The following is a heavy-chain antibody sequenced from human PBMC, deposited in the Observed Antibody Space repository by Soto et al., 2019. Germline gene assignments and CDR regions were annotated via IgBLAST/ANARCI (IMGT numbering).Heavy chain of an antibody. D-gene: IGHD4-4*01. CDR1: GVTFSSYA. CDR2: ISSDGSNT. CDR3: AREAVTSDYGMDV. Sequence: QVQLVESGGGVVQPGRSLRLSCAASGVTFSSYAMHWVRQAPGKGLEWVAVISSDGSNTYYADSVKGRFTISRDNSKNTLYLQMKSLRAEDTAVYYCAREAVTSDYGMDVWGQGTTVTVSS. V-gene: IGHV3-30-3*01. J-gene: IGHJ6*02.